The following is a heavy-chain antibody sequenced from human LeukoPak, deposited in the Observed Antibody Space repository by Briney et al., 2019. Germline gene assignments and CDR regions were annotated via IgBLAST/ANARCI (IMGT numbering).Heavy chain of an antibody. Sequence: ASVKVSCKASGYTFTGYYMHWVRQAPGQGLEWMGWINPNSGGTNYAQKFQGRVTMTRDTSISTAYMELSRLRSDDTAVYYCATSRDGYNCFDYWGQGTLVTVSS. CDR2: INPNSGGT. V-gene: IGHV1-2*02. D-gene: IGHD5-24*01. J-gene: IGHJ4*02. CDR3: ATSRDGYNCFDY. CDR1: GYTFTGYY.